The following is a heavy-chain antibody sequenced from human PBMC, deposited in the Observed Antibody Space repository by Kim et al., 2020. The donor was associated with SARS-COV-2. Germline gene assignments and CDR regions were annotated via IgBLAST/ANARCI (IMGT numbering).Heavy chain of an antibody. V-gene: IGHV3-23*01. CDR3: AKDTGCFGGYRFVS. Sequence: GGSLRLSCAASGFTFSNYSMSWVRQTPAKGLEWVAAISGNGRVTFYADSVKGRFTISRDNSKNTVYLQMNSLRREDTAKYFCAKDTGCFGGYRFVSW. J-gene: IGHJ5*01. CDR2: ISGNGRVT. CDR1: GFTFSNYS. D-gene: IGHD5-18*01.